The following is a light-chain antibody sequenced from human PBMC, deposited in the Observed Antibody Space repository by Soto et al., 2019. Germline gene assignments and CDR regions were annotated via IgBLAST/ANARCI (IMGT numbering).Light chain of an antibody. CDR1: QSVSSY. V-gene: IGKV3-15*01. CDR3: QQYYNWPT. Sequence: EIVLTQSPATLSLSPGERATLSCRASQSVSSYLAWYQQKPGQAPRLLIYGASTRATGIPARFSGSGSGTEFTLTISSLQSEDFAVYYCQQYYNWPTFGQGTRLEIK. J-gene: IGKJ5*01. CDR2: GAS.